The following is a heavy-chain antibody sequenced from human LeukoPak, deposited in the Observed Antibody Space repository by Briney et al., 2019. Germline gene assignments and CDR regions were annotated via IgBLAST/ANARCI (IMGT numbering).Heavy chain of an antibody. D-gene: IGHD3-22*01. J-gene: IGHJ4*02. CDR1: GFAFSSYW. V-gene: IGHV3-7*01. Sequence: GGSLRLSCAASGFAFSSYWMSWGRQAPGKGLEWVANIKQDGSEKHYVDSVKGRFIISRDNAENSLYLQMNSLRAEDTAVYFCARVPRYYYDSSGFYTGYYFDYWGQGTLVTVSS. CDR2: IKQDGSEK. CDR3: ARVPRYYYDSSGFYTGYYFDY.